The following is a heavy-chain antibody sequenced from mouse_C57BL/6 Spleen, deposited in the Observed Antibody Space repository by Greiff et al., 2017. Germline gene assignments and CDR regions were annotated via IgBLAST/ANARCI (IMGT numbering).Heavy chain of an antibody. V-gene: IGHV1-64*01. D-gene: IGHD2-2*01. CDR2: IHPNSGST. Sequence: VQLQQPGAELVKPGASVKLSCKASGYTFTSYWMHWVKQRPGQGLEWIGMIHPNSGSTNYNEKFKSKATLTVDKSSSTAYMQLSSLTSEDSAVYYCARAGYNCAMDYWGQGTSVTVSS. CDR3: ARAGYNCAMDY. J-gene: IGHJ4*01. CDR1: GYTFTSYW.